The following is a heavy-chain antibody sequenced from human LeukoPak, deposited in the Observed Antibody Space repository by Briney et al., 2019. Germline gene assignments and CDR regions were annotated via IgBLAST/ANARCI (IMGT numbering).Heavy chain of an antibody. CDR1: GFTFSNYG. V-gene: IGHV3-33*01. J-gene: IGHJ3*02. CDR2: MWLHGRNK. Sequence: GGSLRLSCAASGFTFSNYGMHWVRQAPGKGLEWVAVMWLHGRNKFYADSVKGRFTISRDNSKNTLYLQMNGLRAEDTAVYYCARDRLGYCSGGSCYSAYDGFDIWGQGTMVTVSS. CDR3: ARDRLGYCSGGSCYSAYDGFDI. D-gene: IGHD2-15*01.